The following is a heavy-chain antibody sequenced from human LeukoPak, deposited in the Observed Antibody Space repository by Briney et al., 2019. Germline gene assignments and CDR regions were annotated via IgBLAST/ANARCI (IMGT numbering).Heavy chain of an antibody. D-gene: IGHD3-22*01. V-gene: IGHV4-30-4*01. CDR2: IFHNGNT. CDR3: ARGENDSSGYYSDY. Sequence: SETLSLTCTVSGGSRSSGNYYWSWIRQPPGKGLEWIGYIFHNGNTYYNPSLKGRVTISTDTYSNQFSLELSSVTAADTAVYYCARGENDSSGYYSDYWGQGTLVTVSS. J-gene: IGHJ4*02. CDR1: GGSRSSGNYY.